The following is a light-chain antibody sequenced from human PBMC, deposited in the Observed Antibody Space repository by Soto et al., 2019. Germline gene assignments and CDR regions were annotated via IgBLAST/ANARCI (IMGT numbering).Light chain of an antibody. CDR2: GAS. V-gene: IGKV3-20*01. J-gene: IGKJ1*01. Sequence: EIVLTQSPGTLSLSPGERATLSCRASQSVGSSCLAWYQQKPGQAPRLLIYGASSRATGIPDRFSGSGSGTDFTLTISRLEPEDFAVYFCQQYGGSTGTFGQGTKVEIK. CDR1: QSVGSSC. CDR3: QQYGGSTGT.